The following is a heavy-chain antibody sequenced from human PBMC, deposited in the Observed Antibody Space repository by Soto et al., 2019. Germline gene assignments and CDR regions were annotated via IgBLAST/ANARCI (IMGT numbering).Heavy chain of an antibody. J-gene: IGHJ6*02. V-gene: IGHV4-61*01. CDR2: ISYSGKT. CDR1: GGSVNSGSHY. D-gene: IGHD4-17*01. Sequence: SETLSLTCSVSGGSVNSGSHYWTWIRQPPGKTLEWIGHISYSGKTDFNPSLRSRVTLSRDTSKNQFSLKLSSVTAADTAVYYCARAENYGRRSQTYYYGMDVWGQGTMVTVSS. CDR3: ARAENYGRRSQTYYYGMDV.